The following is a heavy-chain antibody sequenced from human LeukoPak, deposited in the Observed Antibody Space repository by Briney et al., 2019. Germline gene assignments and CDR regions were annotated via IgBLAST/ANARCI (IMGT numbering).Heavy chain of an antibody. J-gene: IGHJ4*02. CDR1: EYTFTSYD. CDR2: MNPNSGNT. CDR3: ARGRHPGPTWISEY. Sequence: ASVKVSCKASEYTFTSYDINWVRQATGQGLEWMGWMNPNSGNTGHAQKFQGRVTMTRNTSINTAYMELSSLRFEDTAVYYCARGRHPGPTWISEYWGQGTLVTVSS. D-gene: IGHD5-12*01. V-gene: IGHV1-8*01.